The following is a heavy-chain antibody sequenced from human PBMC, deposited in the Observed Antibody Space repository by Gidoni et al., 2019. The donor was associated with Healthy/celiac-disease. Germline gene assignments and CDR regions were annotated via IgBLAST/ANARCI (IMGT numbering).Heavy chain of an antibody. CDR1: GSTFTRYY. J-gene: IGHJ2*01. V-gene: IGHV1-46*03. CDR2: INPSGGST. D-gene: IGHD4-17*01. Sequence: QVHLVQSRAAVHKPGSSVNVSCQASGSTFTRYYMHWVRQAPGPRLEWMGIINPSGGSTSYAQKFQGRVTMTRDTYTSTVYMELSSLRSEDTAVYYCARAKSPHTVTHPRGYFDLWGRGTLVTVSS. CDR3: ARAKSPHTVTHPRGYFDL.